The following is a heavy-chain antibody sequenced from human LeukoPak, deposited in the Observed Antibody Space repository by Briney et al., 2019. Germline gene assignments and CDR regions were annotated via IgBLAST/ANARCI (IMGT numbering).Heavy chain of an antibody. V-gene: IGHV4-4*02. J-gene: IGHJ4*02. D-gene: IGHD3-16*01. CDR2: ILQSGST. CDR1: GDSISSNYW. CDR3: ARESWSYASKFHY. Sequence: PSGTLSLTCAVSGDSISSNYWWSWVRQPPGKGLEWIGEILQSGSTNYNPSLRSRVTVSIDKSKNQFSLNLSSVTAADTAVYYCARESWSYASKFHYWGQGTLVTVSS.